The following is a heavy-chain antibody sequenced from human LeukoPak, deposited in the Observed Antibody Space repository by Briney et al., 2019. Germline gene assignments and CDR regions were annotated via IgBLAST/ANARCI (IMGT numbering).Heavy chain of an antibody. V-gene: IGHV4-59*08. CDR2: IYYSGST. CDR3: ARAVSGRFDY. CDR1: GGSMSPYH. Sequence: SETLSLTCTVSGGSMSPYHWGWIRQPPGKGLEWTGYIYYSGSTNYNPSLNGRVTISVDTSKNQFSLRLSSVTAADTAIYYCARAVSGRFDYWGQGTLVTVSS. D-gene: IGHD6-19*01. J-gene: IGHJ4*02.